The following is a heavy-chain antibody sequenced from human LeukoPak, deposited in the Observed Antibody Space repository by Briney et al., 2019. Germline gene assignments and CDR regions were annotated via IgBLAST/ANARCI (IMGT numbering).Heavy chain of an antibody. CDR2: INPNSGGT. CDR3: ATILPLWQLAESPY. CDR1: GYTFTGYY. Sequence: GASVKVSCKASGYTFTGYYMHWVRQAPGQGLEWMGWINPNSGGTNYAQKFQGRVTMTRDTSISTAYMELSSLRSEDTAVYYCATILPLWQLAESPYWGQGTLVTVSS. V-gene: IGHV1-2*02. D-gene: IGHD6-6*01. J-gene: IGHJ4*02.